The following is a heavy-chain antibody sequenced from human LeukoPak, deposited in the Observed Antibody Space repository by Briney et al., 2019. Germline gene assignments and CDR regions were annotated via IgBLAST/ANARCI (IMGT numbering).Heavy chain of an antibody. D-gene: IGHD2-8*01. CDR2: ISDSGDYT. Sequence: GGSLRLSCAASGFTFGSYAMSWVRQAPGQGLEWVSVISDSGDYTSYADSVRGRFTISRDNSRNTLYLQMISLRSEDTAVYYCAKDTSIGKYCTNGVCSPFDYWGQGTLVTVSS. CDR3: AKDTSIGKYCTNGVCSPFDY. V-gene: IGHV3-23*01. CDR1: GFTFGSYA. J-gene: IGHJ4*02.